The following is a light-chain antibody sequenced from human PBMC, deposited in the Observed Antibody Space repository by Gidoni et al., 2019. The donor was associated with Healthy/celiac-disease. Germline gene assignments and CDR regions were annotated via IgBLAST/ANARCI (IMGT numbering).Light chain of an antibody. Sequence: EIVLTQSPATLSLSPGERATLSCRASQSVSSHLAWYQQKPGQAPRLLIYDASNRATGIPARFSGSGSGTDFTLTLSSLEPEDFAVYYCQQRSNWRATFGPGTKVDIK. J-gene: IGKJ3*01. CDR2: DAS. CDR3: QQRSNWRAT. V-gene: IGKV3-11*01. CDR1: QSVSSH.